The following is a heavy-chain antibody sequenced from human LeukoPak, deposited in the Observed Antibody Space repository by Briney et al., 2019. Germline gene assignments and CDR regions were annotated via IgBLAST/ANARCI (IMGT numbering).Heavy chain of an antibody. D-gene: IGHD3-22*01. V-gene: IGHV3-21*01. CDR2: ISSSSSYI. Sequence: GSLRLSCAASGFTFSSYSMNWVRQATGKGLEWVSSISSSSSYIYYADSVKGRFTISRDNAKNSLYLQMNSLRAEDTAVYYCARDYYYDSSAYSPYDYWGQGTLVTVSS. CDR1: GFTFSSYS. CDR3: ARDYYYDSSAYSPYDY. J-gene: IGHJ4*02.